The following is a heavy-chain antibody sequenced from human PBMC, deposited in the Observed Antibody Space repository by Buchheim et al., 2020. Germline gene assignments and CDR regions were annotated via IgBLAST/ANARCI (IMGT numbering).Heavy chain of an antibody. V-gene: IGHV3-48*02. Sequence: EVQLVESGGGLVQPGRSLRLSCAASGFTFSSYSMNWVRQAPGKGLEWVSYISSSSSTIYYADSVKGRFTISRDNAKNSLYLQMNSLRDEDTAVYYCARVHMGIAVAGKYYYYYYGMDVWGQGTT. CDR2: ISSSSSTI. D-gene: IGHD6-19*01. CDR3: ARVHMGIAVAGKYYYYYYGMDV. J-gene: IGHJ6*02. CDR1: GFTFSSYS.